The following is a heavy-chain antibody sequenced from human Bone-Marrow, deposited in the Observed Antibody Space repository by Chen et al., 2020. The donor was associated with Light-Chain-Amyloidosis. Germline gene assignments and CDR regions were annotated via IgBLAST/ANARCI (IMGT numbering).Heavy chain of an antibody. CDR2: IKSKPNGGTI. Sequence: EVQVVESGGGLVKPGGSLRLSCAASGFAVTNAWMSWVRQAPGKGPEWVGRIKSKPNGGTIDYAAPVKGRFTISIGDSQNNLYLQMASLKTEDTAVYYCTATAVAEDYHGSWGQGTLVIVSS. J-gene: IGHJ4*02. V-gene: IGHV3-15*01. D-gene: IGHD2-21*02. CDR1: GFAVTNAW. CDR3: TATAVAEDYHGS.